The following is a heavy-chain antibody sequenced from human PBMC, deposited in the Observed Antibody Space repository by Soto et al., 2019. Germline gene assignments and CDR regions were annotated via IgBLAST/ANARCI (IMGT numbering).Heavy chain of an antibody. CDR1: GYSISSCYY. CDR2: IYRGVST. V-gene: IGHV4-38-2*01. CDR3: PRLEGKAPSVYGDYQLTAFNI. D-gene: IGHD4-17*01. J-gene: IGHJ3*02. Sequence: ETLASTFAVCGYSISSCYYWGWIGQPPWNVLEWIGGIYRGVSTYYNPSLKSRVTISVDTSNNQFSLKLSSVTAADTAVYYCPRLEGKAPSVYGDYQLTAFNIWGQGTMVSVSS.